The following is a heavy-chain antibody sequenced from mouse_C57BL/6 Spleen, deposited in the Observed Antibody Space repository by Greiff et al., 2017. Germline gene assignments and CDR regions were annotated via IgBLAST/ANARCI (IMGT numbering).Heavy chain of an antibody. Sequence: QVQLMESGAELVKPGASVKISCKASGYAFSSYWMNWVKQRPGKGLEWIGQIYPGDGDTNYNGKFKGKATLTADKSSSTAYMQLSSLPNDDSAVYFCASGEYRRPYFDYWGQGTTLTVSS. CDR2: IYPGDGDT. D-gene: IGHD2-10*02. CDR1: GYAFSSYW. J-gene: IGHJ2*01. CDR3: ASGEYRRPYFDY. V-gene: IGHV1-80*01.